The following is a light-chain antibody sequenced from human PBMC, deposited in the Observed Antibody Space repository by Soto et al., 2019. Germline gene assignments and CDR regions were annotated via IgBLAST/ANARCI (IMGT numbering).Light chain of an antibody. Sequence: EIVMTQSPATLSVSPGERATLSCRASQSVSSNLAWYQQKPGQAPRLLIYGASSRATGIPDRFSGSGSGTDFTLTISRLEPEDFAVYYCQHYNFWPHTFGQGTKVDIK. CDR2: GAS. CDR3: QHYNFWPHT. J-gene: IGKJ2*01. V-gene: IGKV3D-15*01. CDR1: QSVSSN.